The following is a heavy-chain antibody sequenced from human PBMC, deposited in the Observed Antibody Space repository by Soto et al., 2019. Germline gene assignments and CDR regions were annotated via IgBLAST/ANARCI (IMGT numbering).Heavy chain of an antibody. Sequence: EVQLVESGGGLVKPGRSLRLSCTASGFTFGDYAMSWFRQAPGKGLEWVGFIRSKAYGGTTEYAASVKGRFTISRDDSKSIADLQMNSLKTEDTAVYYCTRAGPDVGFVQIDRRERPPRTIGSPNLSASYDYWGQGTLVTVSS. CDR2: IRSKAYGGTT. V-gene: IGHV3-49*05. J-gene: IGHJ4*02. D-gene: IGHD1-26*01. CDR3: TRAGPDVGFVQIDRRERPPRTIGSPNLSASYDY. CDR1: GFTFGDYA.